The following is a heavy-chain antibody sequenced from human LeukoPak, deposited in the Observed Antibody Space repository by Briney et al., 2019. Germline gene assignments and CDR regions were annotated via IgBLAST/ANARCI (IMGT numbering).Heavy chain of an antibody. J-gene: IGHJ4*02. CDR1: GFTFSSYA. V-gene: IGHV3-23*01. Sequence: PGGSLRLSCAASGFTFSSYAMSWLRQAPGKGLEWVSAISGSGGSTYYADSVKGRFTISRDNSKNTLYLQMNSLRAEDTAVYYCAKVSQGYSFIFDYWGQGTLVTVSS. CDR3: AKVSQGYSFIFDY. D-gene: IGHD5-18*01. CDR2: ISGSGGST.